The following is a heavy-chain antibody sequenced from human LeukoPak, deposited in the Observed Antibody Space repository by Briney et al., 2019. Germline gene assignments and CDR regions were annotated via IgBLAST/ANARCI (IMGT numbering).Heavy chain of an antibody. CDR1: GGSISSYY. CDR2: IYTSGST. V-gene: IGHV4-4*07. Sequence: SETLSLTCTVSGGSISSYYWSWIRQPAGKGLEWIGRIYTSGSTNYNPSLKSRVTMSVDTSKNQFSLKLSSVTAADTAVYYCAANPTGLVVVAATPGNWFDPWGQGTLVTVSS. J-gene: IGHJ5*02. CDR3: AANPTGLVVVAATPGNWFDP. D-gene: IGHD2-15*01.